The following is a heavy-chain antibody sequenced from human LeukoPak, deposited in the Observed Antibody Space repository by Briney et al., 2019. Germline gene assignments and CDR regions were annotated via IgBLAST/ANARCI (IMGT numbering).Heavy chain of an antibody. Sequence: SETLSLTCTVSGGSISSYYWSWIRQPPGKGLEWIGYIYYSGSTNYNPSLKSRVTISVDTSKNQFSLKLSSVTAADTAVYYCAGLYYYDSSGYAFDIWGQGTMVTVSS. CDR3: AGLYYYDSSGYAFDI. CDR1: GGSISSYY. CDR2: IYYSGST. V-gene: IGHV4-59*12. J-gene: IGHJ3*02. D-gene: IGHD3-22*01.